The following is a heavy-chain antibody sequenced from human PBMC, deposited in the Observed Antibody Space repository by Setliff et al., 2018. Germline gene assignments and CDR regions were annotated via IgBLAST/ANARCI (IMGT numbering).Heavy chain of an antibody. Sequence: GGSLRLSCAASGFTFSSYAMHWVRQAPGKGLEWVAVISYDGSNKYYADSVKGRFTISRDNSKNTLYLQMNSLRAEDTAVYYCARQATDYWGQGTLVTV. J-gene: IGHJ4*02. CDR3: ARQATDY. CDR1: GFTFSSYA. V-gene: IGHV3-30*04. CDR2: ISYDGSNK.